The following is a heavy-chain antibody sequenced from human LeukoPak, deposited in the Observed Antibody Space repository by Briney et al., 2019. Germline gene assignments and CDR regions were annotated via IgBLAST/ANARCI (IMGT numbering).Heavy chain of an antibody. CDR1: GFTSSDYY. V-gene: IGHV3-11*01. Sequence: GGSLRLSCAASGFTSSDYYMSWIRQAPGKGLEWVSYISSSGSTIYYADSVKGRFTISRDNAKNSLYLQMNSLRAEDTAVYYCARVVLGYDSIGLTNWFDPWGQGTLVTVSS. CDR3: ARVVLGYDSIGLTNWFDP. J-gene: IGHJ5*02. CDR2: ISSSGSTI. D-gene: IGHD3-22*01.